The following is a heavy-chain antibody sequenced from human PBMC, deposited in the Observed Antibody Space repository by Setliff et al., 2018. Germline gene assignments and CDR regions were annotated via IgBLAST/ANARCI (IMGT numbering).Heavy chain of an antibody. Sequence: SETLSLTCTVSGGSISSGGYYWSWIRQHPGKGLEWIGYIYYSGSTSYYNPSLKSRVNISVDTSKNQFSLKLISVTAADTAVYYCARGGPFRYFDFWGQGAPVTVSS. J-gene: IGHJ4*02. CDR2: IYYSGST. CDR3: ARGGPFRYFDF. V-gene: IGHV4-31*03. CDR1: GGSISSGGYY. D-gene: IGHD5-12*01.